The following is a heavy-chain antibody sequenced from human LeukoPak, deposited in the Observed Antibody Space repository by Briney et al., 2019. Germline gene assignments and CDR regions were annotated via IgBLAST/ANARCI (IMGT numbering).Heavy chain of an antibody. V-gene: IGHV3-30*03. Sequence: PGGSLRLSCAASGFTFSSYGMHWVRQAPGKGLEWVAVISYDGSNKYYADSVKGRFTISRDNAKNSLYLQMNSLRAEDTAVYYCARDSSSWRRVDYWGQGTLVTVSS. CDR1: GFTFSSYG. CDR3: ARDSSSWRRVDY. J-gene: IGHJ4*02. D-gene: IGHD6-13*01. CDR2: ISYDGSNK.